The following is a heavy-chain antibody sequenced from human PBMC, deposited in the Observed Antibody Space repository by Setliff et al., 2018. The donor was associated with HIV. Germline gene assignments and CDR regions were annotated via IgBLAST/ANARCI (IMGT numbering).Heavy chain of an antibody. CDR2: LFHSGNT. D-gene: IGHD1-26*01. CDR1: GYSISSGYH. CDR3: ARPAGKGSYYGDDAFDL. Sequence: PSETLSLTCIVSGYSISSGYHWAWIRQPPGKGLEWIGSLFHSGNTYYTPSVKSRVIISVDTSNNHFSLKVDSVTAADTAVYYCARPAGKGSYYGDDAFDLWGQGTMVTVSS. V-gene: IGHV4-38-2*02. J-gene: IGHJ3*01.